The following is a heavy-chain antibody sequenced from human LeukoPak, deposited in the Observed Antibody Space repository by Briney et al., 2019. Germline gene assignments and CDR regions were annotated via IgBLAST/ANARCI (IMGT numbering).Heavy chain of an antibody. CDR3: ARRGGYYGSGKTYWFDP. J-gene: IGHJ5*02. Sequence: SETLSLTCTVSGGSISSSSYYWVWLRQPPGKGLEWIGTIYYAGSPYYNPSLKSRVTISIDTSKNQFSLKLSSVTAADTAVYYCARRGGYYGSGKTYWFDPWGQGTLVTDPS. V-gene: IGHV4-39*01. CDR1: GGSISSSSYY. CDR2: IYYAGSP. D-gene: IGHD3-10*01.